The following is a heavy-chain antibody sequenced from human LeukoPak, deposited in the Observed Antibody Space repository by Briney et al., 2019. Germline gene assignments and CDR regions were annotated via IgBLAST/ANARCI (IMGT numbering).Heavy chain of an antibody. CDR1: GYSFTTYW. CDR3: ARIPSFDFWSGSLFYYFDY. V-gene: IGHV5-51*01. Sequence: GESLKISCQAFGYSFTTYWIGWVRQMPGEGLECMGIIYPGDSDDRYSPSFQGQVTISADKSISTAYLQWSSLKASDTAMYYCARIPSFDFWSGSLFYYFDYWGQGTLVTVSS. CDR2: IYPGDSDD. D-gene: IGHD3-3*01. J-gene: IGHJ4*02.